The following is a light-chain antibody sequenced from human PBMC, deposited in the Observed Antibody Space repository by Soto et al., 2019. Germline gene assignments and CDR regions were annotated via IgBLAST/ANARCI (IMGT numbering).Light chain of an antibody. V-gene: IGKV1-5*03. CDR1: QSISSW. CDR3: QQYDSYPLT. J-gene: IGKJ4*01. CDR2: KAS. Sequence: DIQMTQSPATLSASVGDRVTITCRASQSISSWLAWYQQKPGQAPKLLIYKASSLATGVPSRFSGSGSGTEFTLTISSLQPDDFATYYCQQYDSYPLTFGRGTKVEIK.